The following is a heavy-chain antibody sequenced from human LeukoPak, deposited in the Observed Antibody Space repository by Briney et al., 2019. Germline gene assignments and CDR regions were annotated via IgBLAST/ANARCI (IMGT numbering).Heavy chain of an antibody. CDR3: AKDRSIGTYYTFDS. Sequence: GGSLRLSCAASGFTFNNYAMSWVRQAPGKGLEWVSTVSGSGAIAYYTDSDKVRFTISRDNSKNTLYLQMSSLTAKDTAVYYCAKDRSIGTYYTFDSWGQGTLVTVSS. V-gene: IGHV3-23*01. CDR2: VSGSGAIA. D-gene: IGHD1-26*01. J-gene: IGHJ4*02. CDR1: GFTFNNYA.